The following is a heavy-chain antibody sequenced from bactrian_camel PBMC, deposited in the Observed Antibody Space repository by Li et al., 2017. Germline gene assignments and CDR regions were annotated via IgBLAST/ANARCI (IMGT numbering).Heavy chain of an antibody. Sequence: HVQLVESGGGSVQAGGSLKLSCRVSGSPDSAYVMGWFRQGPGKEREGVASLASDGSSIYANSLKGRFSISKDNARNWLDLQMDSLEPGDTARYYCAADRRRHGPPSLRPGDYSVWGQGTQVTVSS. J-gene: IGHJ4*01. D-gene: IGHD2*01. CDR2: LASDGSS. V-gene: IGHV3S53*01. CDR3: AADRRRHGPPSLRPGDYSV. CDR1: GSPDSAYV.